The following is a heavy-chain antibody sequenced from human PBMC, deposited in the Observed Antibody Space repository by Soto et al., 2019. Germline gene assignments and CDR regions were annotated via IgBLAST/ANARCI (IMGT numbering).Heavy chain of an antibody. Sequence: QITLEESGLTLVKPTQTLTLTCTFSGFSLSTSGASVGWIRQPAGKALEWLALISWKDDKRYNPGLKSRLSITKDTSKSQVVLTMTNVDPVDTDTYFCAHRYGGNFYRWYFDFWGQGTLVTVSS. CDR3: AHRYGGNFYRWYFDF. J-gene: IGHJ4*02. D-gene: IGHD4-17*01. CDR1: GFSLSTSGAS. CDR2: ISWKDDK. V-gene: IGHV2-5*01.